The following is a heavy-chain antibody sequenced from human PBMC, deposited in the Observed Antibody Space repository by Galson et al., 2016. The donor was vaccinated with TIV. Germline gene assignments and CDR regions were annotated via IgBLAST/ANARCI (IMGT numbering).Heavy chain of an antibody. V-gene: IGHV3-7*05. D-gene: IGHD4-17*01. CDR1: GFTFSDYW. Sequence: SLRLSCAASGFTFSDYWMSWVRQAPGKGLEWVANINQDDSKKNYVASVRGRFTISRDNAKNSLFLQMNSLKVEDTAVYYCASKLYGDPNYWGQGALVTVSS. CDR2: INQDDSKK. J-gene: IGHJ4*02. CDR3: ASKLYGDPNY.